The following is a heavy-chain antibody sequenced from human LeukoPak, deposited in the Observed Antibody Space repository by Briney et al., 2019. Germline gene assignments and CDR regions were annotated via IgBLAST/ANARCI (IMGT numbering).Heavy chain of an antibody. D-gene: IGHD3-10*01. CDR3: ARDLPEFYYGSGSYYNSDAFDI. CDR1: GYTFTSYG. J-gene: IGHJ3*02. V-gene: IGHV1-18*01. CDR2: TSPYNGNA. Sequence: ASVKVSCKASGYTFTSYGLSWVRQAPGQGLEFMGWTSPYNGNAKYAQNFQGRVTMTTDTSTSTAYMELRSLRSDDTAVYYCARDLPEFYYGSGSYYNSDAFDIWGQGTMVTVSS.